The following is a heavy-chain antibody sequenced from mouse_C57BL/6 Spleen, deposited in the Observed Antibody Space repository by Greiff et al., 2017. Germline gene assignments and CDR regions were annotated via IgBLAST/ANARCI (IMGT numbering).Heavy chain of an antibody. CDR2: INPNNGGT. V-gene: IGHV1-18*01. Sequence: VQLQQSGPELVKPGASVKIPCKASGYTFIDYNMDWVKQSHGKSLEWIGDINPNNGGTIYNQKFKGKATLTVDKSSSTAYMELRSLTSEDTAVYYCARDITTPYWYFDVWGTGTTVTVSS. J-gene: IGHJ1*03. CDR3: ARDITTPYWYFDV. D-gene: IGHD1-1*01. CDR1: GYTFIDYN.